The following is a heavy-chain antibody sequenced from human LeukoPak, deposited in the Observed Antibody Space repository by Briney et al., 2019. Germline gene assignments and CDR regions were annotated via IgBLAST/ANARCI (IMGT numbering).Heavy chain of an antibody. J-gene: IGHJ3*02. D-gene: IGHD4-17*01. CDR1: GFTFSSYS. V-gene: IGHV3-9*01. CDR3: AKDIGGHDYGEGDDAFDI. Sequence: GGSLRLSCAASGFTFSSYSMHWVRQAPGKGLEWVSGISWNSGSIGYADSVKGRFTISRDNAKNSLYLQMNSLRAEDTALYYCAKDIGGHDYGEGDDAFDIWGQGTMVTVSS. CDR2: ISWNSGSI.